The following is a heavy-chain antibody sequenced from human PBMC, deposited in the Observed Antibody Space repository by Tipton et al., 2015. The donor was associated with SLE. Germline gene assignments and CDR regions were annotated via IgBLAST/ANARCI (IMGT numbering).Heavy chain of an antibody. CDR1: GFTFSSYE. Sequence: QLVQSGGGLVQPGGSLRLSCAASGFTFSSYEMNWVRQAPGKGLEWVSYISSSGSTIYYADSVKGRFTISRDNAKNSLYLQMNSLRAEDTAVYYCAREIRGGDYYYYGLDVWGQGTTVTVSS. J-gene: IGHJ6*02. D-gene: IGHD3-10*01. CDR3: AREIRGGDYYYYGLDV. CDR2: ISSSGSTI. V-gene: IGHV3-48*03.